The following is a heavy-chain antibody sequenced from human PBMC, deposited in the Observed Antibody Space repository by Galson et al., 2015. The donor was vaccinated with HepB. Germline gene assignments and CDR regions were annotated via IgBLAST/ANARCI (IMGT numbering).Heavy chain of an antibody. CDR2: ISGSGSNT. V-gene: IGHV3-23*01. CDR1: GFTFSNLA. J-gene: IGHJ4*02. CDR3: ARGRATVRGVGLFDS. Sequence: SLRLSCAASGFTFSNLAMHWVRQAPGKGLEWVSSISGSGSNTYYADSVKGRFTISRDNSRNTLHLQMNSLRDEDRAIYYCARGRATVRGVGLFDSWGQGTLVTVSS. D-gene: IGHD3-10*01.